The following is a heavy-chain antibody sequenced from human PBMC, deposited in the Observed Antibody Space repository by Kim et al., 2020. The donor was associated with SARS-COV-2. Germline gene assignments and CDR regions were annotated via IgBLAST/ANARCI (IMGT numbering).Heavy chain of an antibody. J-gene: IGHJ6*02. D-gene: IGHD2-2*01. Sequence: GGSLRLSCAASGFTFSSYAMSWVRQAPGKGLEWVSAISGSGGSTYYADSVKGRFTISRDNSKNTLYLQMNSLRAEDTAVYYCAKDSGYCGSTSCYHYYGMDVWGQGTTVTVSS. CDR3: AKDSGYCGSTSCYHYYGMDV. V-gene: IGHV3-23*01. CDR1: GFTFSSYA. CDR2: ISGSGGST.